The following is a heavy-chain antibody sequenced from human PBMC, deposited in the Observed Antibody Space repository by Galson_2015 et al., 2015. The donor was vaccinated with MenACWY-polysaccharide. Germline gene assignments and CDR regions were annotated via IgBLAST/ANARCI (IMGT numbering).Heavy chain of an antibody. D-gene: IGHD3-10*01. CDR1: GFTFNGYA. Sequence: SLRLSCAASGFTFNGYAMHWVRQAPGKGLEWVALVNWDGTNTYYADSVKGRFTISRDNSINSLYLQMNSLRTEDTALYYCAKDDSGSYPYWGQGTLVTVSS. V-gene: IGHV3-43*02. CDR3: AKDDSGSYPY. CDR2: VNWDGTNT. J-gene: IGHJ4*02.